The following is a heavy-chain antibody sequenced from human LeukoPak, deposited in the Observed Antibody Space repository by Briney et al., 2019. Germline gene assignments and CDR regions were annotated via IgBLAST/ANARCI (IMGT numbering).Heavy chain of an antibody. CDR1: GFTFSSYS. Sequence: GRSLRLSCAASGFTFSSYSMNWVRQAPGKGLEWVSSISSSSSYIYYADSVKGRFTISRDNAKNSLYLQMNSLRAEDTAVYYCARTAAAANWFDPWGQGTLVTVSS. J-gene: IGHJ5*02. D-gene: IGHD6-13*01. CDR2: ISSSSSYI. V-gene: IGHV3-21*01. CDR3: ARTAAAANWFDP.